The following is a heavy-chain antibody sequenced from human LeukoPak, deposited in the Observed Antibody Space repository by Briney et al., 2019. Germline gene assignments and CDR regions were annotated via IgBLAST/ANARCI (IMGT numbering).Heavy chain of an antibody. D-gene: IGHD3-10*01. CDR1: GFTFDDYG. J-gene: IGHJ4*02. CDR3: ARVPHYYGSGTYLSYFDY. CDR2: INWSGSST. V-gene: IGHV3-20*04. Sequence: PGGSLRLSCAAYGFTFDDYGMSWVRQDPGKGLEWVSGINWSGSSTGYADSVKGRFTISRDNAKNSLYLQMNSLRAEDTALYYCARVPHYYGSGTYLSYFDYWGQGTLVTVSS.